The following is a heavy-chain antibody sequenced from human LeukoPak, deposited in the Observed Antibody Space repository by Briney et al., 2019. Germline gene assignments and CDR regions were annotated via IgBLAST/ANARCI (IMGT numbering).Heavy chain of an antibody. Sequence: SETLSLTCTVSGGSISSYYCSWIRQPPGKGLEWIGYIYYSGSTKYNPSLKSRVTISVDTSKNQFSLILSSVTAADSAVYYCARPYGDYGYYFDYWGQGTLVTVSS. CDR2: IYYSGST. CDR3: ARPYGDYGYYFDY. J-gene: IGHJ4*02. V-gene: IGHV4-59*01. CDR1: GGSISSYY. D-gene: IGHD4-17*01.